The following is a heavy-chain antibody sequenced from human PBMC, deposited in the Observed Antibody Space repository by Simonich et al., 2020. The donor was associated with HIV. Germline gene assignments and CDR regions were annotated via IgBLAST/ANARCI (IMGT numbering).Heavy chain of an antibody. CDR3: AREGAMLDDAFDV. Sequence: QVQLVQSGAEVKNPGASVKVSCKASGYTFTDNPMHWVRQAPGQGLEWMGGCKPKCGCADYGQKYKGRVTMTRDTSRSTADMELSSLTSDDTAGDFCAREGAMLDDAFDVWGQGTMLTVSS. J-gene: IGHJ3*01. V-gene: IGHV1-2*02. CDR1: GYTFTDNP. CDR2: CKPKCGCA. D-gene: IGHD3-10*02.